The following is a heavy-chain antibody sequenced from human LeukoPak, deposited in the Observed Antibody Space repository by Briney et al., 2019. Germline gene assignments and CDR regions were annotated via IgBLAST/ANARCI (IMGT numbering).Heavy chain of an antibody. D-gene: IGHD6-13*01. CDR1: GGSISSGDYY. CDR2: INHSGST. Sequence: TSQTLSLTCTVSGGSISSGDYYWSWIRQPPGKGLEWIGEINHSGSTNYNPSLKSRVTISVDTSKNQFSLKLSSVTAADTAVYYCASQTVRIAAAVHWGQGTLVTVSS. V-gene: IGHV4-30-4*08. J-gene: IGHJ4*02. CDR3: ASQTVRIAAAVH.